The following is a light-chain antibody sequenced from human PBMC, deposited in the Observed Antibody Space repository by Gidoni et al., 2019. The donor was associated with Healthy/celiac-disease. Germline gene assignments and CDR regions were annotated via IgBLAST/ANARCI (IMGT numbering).Light chain of an antibody. CDR3: QQYGSSPSYT. J-gene: IGKJ2*01. CDR1: QSVSSSY. V-gene: IGKV3-20*01. Sequence: EIVLTQSPGTLSLSPGERATFSCRASQSVSSSYLAWYQQKPGQAPRLLIYGASSRATGIPDRFSGSGSGTDFTLTISRLEPEDFAVYYCQQYGSSPSYTFXQXTKLEIK. CDR2: GAS.